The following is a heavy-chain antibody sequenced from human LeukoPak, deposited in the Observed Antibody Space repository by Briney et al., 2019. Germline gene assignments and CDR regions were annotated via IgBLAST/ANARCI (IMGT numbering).Heavy chain of an antibody. CDR2: ISWNSGDI. V-gene: IGHV3-9*01. CDR1: GFTFDDYA. CDR3: AKDRVDGSGSQFDS. J-gene: IGHJ4*02. D-gene: IGHD3-10*01. Sequence: GRSLRLSCAASGFTFDDYAMHWVRQAPGKGLEWVSGISWNSGDIGYADSVKGRFTISRDNAKNSLYLQMNSLRVDDTAVYYCAKDRVDGSGSQFDSWGQGSLVTVSS.